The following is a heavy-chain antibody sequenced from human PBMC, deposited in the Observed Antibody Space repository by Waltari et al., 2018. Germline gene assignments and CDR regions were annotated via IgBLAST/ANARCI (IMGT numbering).Heavy chain of an antibody. Sequence: QVQLQESGPGLVKPSETLSLTCTVSGGSISSYYWSWIRQPPGKGLEWIGYIYYSGSTNYNPSLKSRVTISVDTSKNQFSLKLSSVTAADTAVYYCAREDVVVPAGRRFDPWGQGTLVTVSS. CDR2: IYYSGST. CDR3: AREDVVVPAGRRFDP. J-gene: IGHJ5*02. D-gene: IGHD2-2*01. V-gene: IGHV4-59*01. CDR1: GGSISSYY.